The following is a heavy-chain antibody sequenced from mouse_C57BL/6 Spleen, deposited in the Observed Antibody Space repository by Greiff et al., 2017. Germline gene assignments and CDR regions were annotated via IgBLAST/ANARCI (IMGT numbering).Heavy chain of an antibody. CDR2: IDPEDGET. D-gene: IGHD2-5*01. J-gene: IGHJ2*01. Sequence: DVQLQESGAELVKPGASVKLSCTASGFNIKDYYMHWVKQRTEQGLEWIGRIDPEDGETKYAPKFQGKATITADTSSNTAYLQLSSLTSEDTAVYYCARDPYSNYVEYYFDYWGQGTTLTVSS. V-gene: IGHV14-2*01. CDR1: GFNIKDYY. CDR3: ARDPYSNYVEYYFDY.